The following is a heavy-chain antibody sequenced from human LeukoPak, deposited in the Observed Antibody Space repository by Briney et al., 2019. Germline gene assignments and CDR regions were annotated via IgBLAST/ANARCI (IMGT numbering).Heavy chain of an antibody. CDR3: AREGYDSKINYKADS. Sequence: SETLSLTCTVSGGSINTYYWSWLRQPPGKGLEWIGYISYSGSTNYNPSFESRVTITVDTSKNQFSLKVTSMTAADTAVYYCAREGYDSKINYKADSWGQGTLVTVSS. CDR1: GGSINTYY. D-gene: IGHD3-22*01. V-gene: IGHV4-59*01. CDR2: ISYSGST. J-gene: IGHJ4*02.